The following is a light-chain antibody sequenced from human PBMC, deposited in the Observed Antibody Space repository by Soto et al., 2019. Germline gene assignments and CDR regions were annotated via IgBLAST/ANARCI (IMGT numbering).Light chain of an antibody. CDR2: GAS. V-gene: IGKV3-20*01. CDR1: QSVSSTY. CDR3: QQYDSSPYT. J-gene: IGKJ2*01. Sequence: EIVLTQSPGTLSLSPGERGTLSCRASQSVSSTYLAWYQQKPGQAPRLLIYGASSRAIGIPDRFSGSGSGTDFTLTISRLEPEDFAVYHCQQYDSSPYTFGQGTKVDIK.